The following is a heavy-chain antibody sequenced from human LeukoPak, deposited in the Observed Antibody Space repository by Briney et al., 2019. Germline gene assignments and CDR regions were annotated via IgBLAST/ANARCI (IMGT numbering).Heavy chain of an antibody. V-gene: IGHV3-7*02. D-gene: IGHD2-2*01. Sequence: GGSLRLSCAASGFTFSSYWMSWVRQAPGKGLEWVANIKQDGSEKYYVDSVKGRFTISRDNAKNSLYLQMNSLRAEDTAVYYCARHCSSTSCYGMDVWGQGTTVTVSS. CDR3: ARHCSSTSCYGMDV. CDR1: GFTFSSYW. CDR2: IKQDGSEK. J-gene: IGHJ6*02.